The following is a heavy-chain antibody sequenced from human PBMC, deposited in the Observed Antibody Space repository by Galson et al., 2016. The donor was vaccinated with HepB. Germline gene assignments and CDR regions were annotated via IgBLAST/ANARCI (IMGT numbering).Heavy chain of an antibody. CDR1: GYTFSDSY. J-gene: IGHJ4*02. V-gene: IGHV1-2*04. CDR3: ARQAAGAGYPYDY. D-gene: IGHD6-19*01. CDR2: INPNSGVT. Sequence: SVKVSCKASGYTFSDSYMHWVRQAPGQGLEWMGWINPNSGVTKYAQKFQGWVTMTRDTSFSKVYMELSRLKSDVTAVYYCARQAAGAGYPYDYWGQGTLGTVSS.